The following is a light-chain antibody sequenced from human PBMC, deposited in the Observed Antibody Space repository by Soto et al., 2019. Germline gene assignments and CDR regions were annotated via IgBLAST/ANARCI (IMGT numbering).Light chain of an antibody. Sequence: QSVLTQPPSASWSPGQSVTISCTGTSSDVGGYNYVSWYQHHPGKVPKLMIYEVSERPSGVPDRFSGSKSGNTASLTVSGPQSEDEADYYCSSYAGSSSWVFGGGTKLTVL. CDR2: EVS. CDR3: SSYAGSSSWV. CDR1: SSDVGGYNY. V-gene: IGLV2-8*01. J-gene: IGLJ3*02.